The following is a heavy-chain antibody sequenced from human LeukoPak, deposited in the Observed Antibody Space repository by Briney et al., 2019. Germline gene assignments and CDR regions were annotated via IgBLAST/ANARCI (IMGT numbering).Heavy chain of an antibody. J-gene: IGHJ4*02. V-gene: IGHV3-7*01. Sequence: PGGSLRLSCEGSGFTFSNYWMGWVRQAPGKGLQWVANIKTDGSEKYYVDSVKGRFTISRDNSKNTLYLQMNSLRAEDTAVYYCATGKDIVVVPAALDYWGQGTLVTVSS. D-gene: IGHD2-2*01. CDR2: IKTDGSEK. CDR1: GFTFSNYW. CDR3: ATGKDIVVVPAALDY.